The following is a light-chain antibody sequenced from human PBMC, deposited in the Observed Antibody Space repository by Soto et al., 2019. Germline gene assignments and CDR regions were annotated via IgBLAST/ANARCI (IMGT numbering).Light chain of an antibody. CDR2: GVS. V-gene: IGKV3-20*01. CDR1: QSVNSSH. J-gene: IGKJ4*01. Sequence: EIVLTQSPGTLSLSPGERVTLSCRTSQSVNSSHLAWYQQRPGQAPRLLMYGVSSRAIGIPDRFSGSGSGTDFTLTISRLEPEDFAVYFCQQYGSLVTFGGGTKVEI. CDR3: QQYGSLVT.